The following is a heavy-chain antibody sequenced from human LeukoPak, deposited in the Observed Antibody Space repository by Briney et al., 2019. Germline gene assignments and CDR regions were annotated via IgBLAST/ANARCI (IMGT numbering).Heavy chain of an antibody. CDR1: GYTFTGYY. Sequence: ASVKVSCKASGYTFTGYYIHWVRQAPGQGLEWMGWINPNSGGTNYAQNFQGRVTMTRDTSITTAYMELSRLRSDDTAAYYCARTFYDLILAFDIWGQGTMVTVSS. CDR3: ARTFYDLILAFDI. V-gene: IGHV1-2*02. J-gene: IGHJ3*02. CDR2: INPNSGGT. D-gene: IGHD2/OR15-2a*01.